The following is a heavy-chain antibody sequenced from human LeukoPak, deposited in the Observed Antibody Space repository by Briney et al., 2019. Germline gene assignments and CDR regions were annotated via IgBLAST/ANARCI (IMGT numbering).Heavy chain of an antibody. D-gene: IGHD4-17*01. CDR1: DASFNTHY. Sequence: SETLSLTCTVSDASFNTHYWTWIRQPPGKGLECIGYISYGGSTNYNPSLKSRVTISVDTSKNQFFLRLTSLTAADTAVYYCARDPTTVTKGFDIWGQGTMVTVSS. V-gene: IGHV4-59*11. CDR2: ISYGGST. CDR3: ARDPTTVTKGFDI. J-gene: IGHJ3*02.